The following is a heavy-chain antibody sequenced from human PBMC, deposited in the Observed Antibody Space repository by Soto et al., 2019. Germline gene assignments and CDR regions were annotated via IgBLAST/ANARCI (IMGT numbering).Heavy chain of an antibody. CDR3: ARGATVTQFDY. CDR1: GGSISRDY. D-gene: IGHD4-17*01. V-gene: IGHV4-59*01. Sequence: SETLSLTCNVSGGSISRDYWSWIRQTPGKGLEWIGYIYFTGTTNYNPSLKSRVTISIDMSKNHFSLKLRSLTAADTAVYYCARGATVTQFDYWGRGTLVTVSS. J-gene: IGHJ4*02. CDR2: IYFTGTT.